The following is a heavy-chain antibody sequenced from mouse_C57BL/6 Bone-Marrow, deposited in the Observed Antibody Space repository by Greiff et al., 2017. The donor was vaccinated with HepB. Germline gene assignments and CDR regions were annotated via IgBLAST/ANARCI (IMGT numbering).Heavy chain of an antibody. V-gene: IGHV5-4*01. D-gene: IGHD1-1*01. CDR2: ISDGGSYT. CDR1: GFTFSSYA. Sequence: DVHLVESGGGLVKPGGSLKLSCAASGFTFSSYAMSWVRQTPEKRLEWVATISDGGSYTYYPDNVKGRFTISRDNAKNNLYLQMSHLKSEDTAMYYCARDAYGSSSHYWGQVTTRTVSS. J-gene: IGHJ2*01. CDR3: ARDAYGSSSHY.